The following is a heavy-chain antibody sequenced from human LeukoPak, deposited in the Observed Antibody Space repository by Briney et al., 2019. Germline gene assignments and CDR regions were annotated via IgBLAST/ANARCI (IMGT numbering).Heavy chain of an antibody. D-gene: IGHD3-10*01. V-gene: IGHV4-34*01. J-gene: IGHJ4*02. Sequence: SETLSLTCAVYGGSFSDYYWSWIRQPPGKGLEWIGEINHSGGTNYNPSLKSRVTISADTSKKQVSLKLSSVTVADTAVYFCVRYYWLTFDYWGQGTLVSVSS. CDR2: INHSGGT. CDR1: GGSFSDYY. CDR3: VRYYWLTFDY.